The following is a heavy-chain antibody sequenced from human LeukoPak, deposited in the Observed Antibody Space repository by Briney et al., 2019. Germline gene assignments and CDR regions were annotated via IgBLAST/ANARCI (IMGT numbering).Heavy chain of an antibody. CDR1: GFTFSSYA. J-gene: IGHJ5*02. CDR2: SGSGGST. Sequence: GGSLRLSCAASGFTFSSYAMSWVRQVSGKGLEWVSVSGSGGSTYYADSVKGRFTISRDNSKNTIYLQMNSLRAEDTAVYYCTESGSLRGLLSWFDPGGQGTLVTVSS. V-gene: IGHV3-23*01. D-gene: IGHD3-10*01. CDR3: TESGSLRGLLSWFDP.